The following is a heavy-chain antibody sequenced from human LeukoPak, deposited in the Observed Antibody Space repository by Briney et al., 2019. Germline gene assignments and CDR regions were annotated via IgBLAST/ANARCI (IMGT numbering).Heavy chain of an antibody. V-gene: IGHV4-61*02. D-gene: IGHD6-13*01. Sequence: SQTLSLTCTVSGGSINSGSYYWNWIRQPAGKGLEWIGRIYTRGGTNYNPSLKSRVTISVDTSKNQFSLKLTSVTAADTAVYYCARHPIAAAVSYYYYYYMDVWGKGTTVTISS. CDR1: GGSINSGSYY. CDR2: IYTRGGT. J-gene: IGHJ6*03. CDR3: ARHPIAAAVSYYYYYYMDV.